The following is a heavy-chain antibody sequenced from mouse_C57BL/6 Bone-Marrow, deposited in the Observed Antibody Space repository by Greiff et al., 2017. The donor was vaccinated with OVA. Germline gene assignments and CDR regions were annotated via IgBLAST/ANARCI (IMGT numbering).Heavy chain of an antibody. D-gene: IGHD2-12*01. CDR3: ARNYYSYFDY. V-gene: IGHV5-17*01. J-gene: IGHJ2*01. CDR1: GFTFSDYG. CDR2: ISSGSSTI. Sequence: EVKLVESGGGLVKPGGSLKLSCAASGFTFSDYGMHWVRQAPEKGLEWVAYISSGSSTISYADTVKGRFTISRDNAKTTLFLQMTSLRSEDTAMYYCARNYYSYFDYWGQGTTLTVSS.